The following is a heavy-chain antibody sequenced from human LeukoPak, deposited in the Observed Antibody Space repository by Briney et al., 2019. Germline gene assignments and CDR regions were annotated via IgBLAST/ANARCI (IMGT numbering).Heavy chain of an antibody. Sequence: SETLSLTCTVSGGSISSYYWSWIRQPAGKGLEWIGRIYTGGSTNYNPSLKSRVTMSVDTSKNQFSLKLSSVTAADTAVYYCARDQITIFGVVSSMDVWGQGTTVTVSS. CDR1: GGSISSYY. CDR2: IYTGGST. V-gene: IGHV4-4*07. D-gene: IGHD3-3*01. CDR3: ARDQITIFGVVSSMDV. J-gene: IGHJ6*02.